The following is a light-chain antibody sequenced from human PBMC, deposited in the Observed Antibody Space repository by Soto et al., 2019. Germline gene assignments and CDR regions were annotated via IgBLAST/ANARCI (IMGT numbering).Light chain of an antibody. CDR2: AAS. CDR3: QQLNSYLYT. CDR1: QGISTY. Sequence: DIQLTQSPSFLSASVGDRVTITCRASQGISTYLAWYQQKPGRSPNLLIYAASTLQSGVPSRFSGSGSGTELTLTISSLQPEDFASYYCQQLNSYLYTFGQGTKLENK. V-gene: IGKV1-9*01. J-gene: IGKJ2*01.